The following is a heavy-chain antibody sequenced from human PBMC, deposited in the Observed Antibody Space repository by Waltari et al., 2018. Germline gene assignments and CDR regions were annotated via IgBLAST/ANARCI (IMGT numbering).Heavy chain of an antibody. CDR1: GYTFTSYG. CDR2: ISAYNGNT. CDR3: ARVARTIFGVVKHKDY. J-gene: IGHJ4*02. D-gene: IGHD3-3*01. Sequence: QVQLLQSGAEVKKPGPPVKVSCKASGYTFTSYGISWVRQAPGQGLEWMGWISAYNGNTNYAQKLQGRVTMTTDTSTSTAYMELRSLRSDDTAVYYCARVARTIFGVVKHKDYWGQGTLVTVSS. V-gene: IGHV1-18*01.